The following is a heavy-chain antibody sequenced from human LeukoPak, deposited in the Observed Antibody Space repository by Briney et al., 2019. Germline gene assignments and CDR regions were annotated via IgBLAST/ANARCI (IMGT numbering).Heavy chain of an antibody. Sequence: ASVKVSCKASGYTFIDYYIHWVQQAPGKGLEWMGRVDPEDGETIFAEKFQGRVTMTADTSADTAYMELSSLRSEDTAVYYCAAENPRNYYMDVWGKGTTVTVSS. V-gene: IGHV1-69-2*01. CDR2: VDPEDGET. J-gene: IGHJ6*03. CDR1: GYTFIDYY. CDR3: AAENPRNYYMDV.